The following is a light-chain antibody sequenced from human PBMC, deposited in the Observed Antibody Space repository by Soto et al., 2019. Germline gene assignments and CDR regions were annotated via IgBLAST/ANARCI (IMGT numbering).Light chain of an antibody. Sequence: DLVMTQSPLSLPVTPGEPASISCRSSQSLLHSDGYNYLDWYLQKPGQSPQILIYLGSNRASGVPDRFSGSGSGTDFTLKISRVEAEDVGVYYCMQGRQIHLTFGGGTKVEIK. V-gene: IGKV2-28*01. J-gene: IGKJ4*02. CDR3: MQGRQIHLT. CDR1: QSLLHSDGYNY. CDR2: LGS.